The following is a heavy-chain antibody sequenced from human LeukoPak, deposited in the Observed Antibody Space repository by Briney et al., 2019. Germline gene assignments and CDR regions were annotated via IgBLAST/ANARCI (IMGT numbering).Heavy chain of an antibody. V-gene: IGHV4-39*01. J-gene: IGHJ4*02. Sequence: ASETLPLTCTVSGGSISSSSYYWGWIRQPPGKGLEWIGSIYYSGSTYYNPSLKSRVTISVDTSKNQFSLKLSSVTAADTAVYYCARHKISSWYYWFDYWGQGTLVTVSS. CDR2: IYYSGST. CDR3: ARHKISSWYYWFDY. D-gene: IGHD6-13*01. CDR1: GGSISSSSYY.